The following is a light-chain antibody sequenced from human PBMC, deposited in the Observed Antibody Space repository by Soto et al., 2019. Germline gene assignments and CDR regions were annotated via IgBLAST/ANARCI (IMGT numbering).Light chain of an antibody. Sequence: EIVLTQSPGTLSLSPGERASLSCRASLSVAKNYLAWYQQKPGQALRLLISGASSRATGIPDRFSGSGSGTDFTLTVSRLEAEDFAVYFCQQYASSPLTFGGGTRVEIK. CDR3: QQYASSPLT. CDR2: GAS. J-gene: IGKJ4*01. V-gene: IGKV3-20*01. CDR1: LSVAKNY.